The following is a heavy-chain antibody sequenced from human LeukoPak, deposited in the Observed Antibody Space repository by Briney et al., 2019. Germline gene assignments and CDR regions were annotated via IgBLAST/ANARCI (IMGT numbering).Heavy chain of an antibody. V-gene: IGHV4-61*01. J-gene: IGHJ4*02. CDR1: GGSVSSGSYY. CDR3: ARAGYSSGYFDY. D-gene: IGHD6-19*01. CDR2: IYYSGST. Sequence: SETLSLTCTVSGGSVSSGSYYWSWIRQPPGKGLEWIGYIYYSGSTNYNPSLKSRVTISVDTSKNQFSLKLSSVTAADTAVYYCARAGYSSGYFDYWGQGTLVTVSS.